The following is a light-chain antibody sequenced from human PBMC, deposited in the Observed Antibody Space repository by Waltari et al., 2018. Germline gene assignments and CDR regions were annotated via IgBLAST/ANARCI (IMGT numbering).Light chain of an antibody. CDR3: QQYYSTPRT. V-gene: IGKV3-15*01. CDR2: GVS. Sequence: EIVMTQSPGILSVSPGERATLSCRASQSVSSNLAWYQQKPGQAPRLLIHGVSSRATGIPARFSGSGTGTDFTLTISSLQAEDVAVYYCQQYYSTPRTFGQGTKLEIK. CDR1: QSVSSN. J-gene: IGKJ2*01.